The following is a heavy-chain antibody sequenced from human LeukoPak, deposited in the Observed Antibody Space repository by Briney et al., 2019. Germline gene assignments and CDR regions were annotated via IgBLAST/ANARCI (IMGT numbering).Heavy chain of an antibody. Sequence: SQTLSLTCTVSGGPISSGGYYWSWIRQPPGKGLEWIGEINHSGSTNYNPSLKSRVTISVDTSKNQFSLKLSSVTAADTAVYYCARGRRDGYNRNPWWFDPWGQGTLVTVSS. J-gene: IGHJ5*02. CDR3: ARGRRDGYNRNPWWFDP. CDR1: GGPISSGGYY. V-gene: IGHV4-30-2*01. D-gene: IGHD5-24*01. CDR2: INHSGST.